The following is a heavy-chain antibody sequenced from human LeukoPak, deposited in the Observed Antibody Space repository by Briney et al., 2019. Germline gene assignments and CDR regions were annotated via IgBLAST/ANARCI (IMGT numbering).Heavy chain of an antibody. CDR1: GYTFNIYW. D-gene: IGHD6-19*01. CDR3: ARTGYSSGWYGSFDI. CDR2: IYPSDSDI. Sequence: GESLQISCKGSGYTFNIYWIGWVRQMPGKGLEWMGIIYPSDSDIRYSPSFQGQVTISADKSIITAYLQWSSLKASDTAMYYCARTGYSSGWYGSFDIWGQGTLVTVSS. V-gene: IGHV5-51*01. J-gene: IGHJ3*02.